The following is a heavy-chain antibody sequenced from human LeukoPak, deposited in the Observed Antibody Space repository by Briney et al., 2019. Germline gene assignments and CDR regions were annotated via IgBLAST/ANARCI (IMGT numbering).Heavy chain of an antibody. V-gene: IGHV1-18*01. Sequence: ASVKVSCKASGYSLTSYGFSWVRQAPGQGLEWMGWVSAYNTNTNYAQIFQGRVTMTTDISSSTAYMELRSLTSDDTAVYYCARDVTPGGAFDIWGQGTMVTVSS. CDR2: VSAYNTNT. D-gene: IGHD3-16*02. J-gene: IGHJ3*02. CDR3: ARDVTPGGAFDI. CDR1: GYSLTSYG.